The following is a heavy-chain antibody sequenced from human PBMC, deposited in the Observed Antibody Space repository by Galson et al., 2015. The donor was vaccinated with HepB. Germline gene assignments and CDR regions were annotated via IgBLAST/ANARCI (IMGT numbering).Heavy chain of an antibody. V-gene: IGHV4-39*07. CDR1: RDSISGSNYY. D-gene: IGHD3-16*01. CDR3: AREIYYDLRYFDV. Sequence: ETLSLTCTVSRDSISGSNYYWAWIRQPPGKGLEWIGSIFYSGKTYYSPSLENRLIISTDTSANQFSLHLSSMTAADTAVYFCAREIYYDLRYFDVWGRGNLVTVTS. CDR2: IFYSGKT. J-gene: IGHJ2*01.